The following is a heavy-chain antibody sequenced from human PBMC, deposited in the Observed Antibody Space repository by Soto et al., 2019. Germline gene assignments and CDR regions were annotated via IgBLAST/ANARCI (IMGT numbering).Heavy chain of an antibody. Sequence: GASLKVSCKASGGTFSSYAISWVRQAPGQGLEWMGGIIPISETTNYAQKFRGRVTITADESKSTAYMELSSLRSEDTAVYYCARSQGSSTSLEIYYYYYYGMDVWGQGTTVTISS. CDR3: ARSQGSSTSLEIYYYYYYGMDV. J-gene: IGHJ6*02. CDR1: GGTFSSYA. CDR2: IIPISETT. V-gene: IGHV1-69*13. D-gene: IGHD2-2*01.